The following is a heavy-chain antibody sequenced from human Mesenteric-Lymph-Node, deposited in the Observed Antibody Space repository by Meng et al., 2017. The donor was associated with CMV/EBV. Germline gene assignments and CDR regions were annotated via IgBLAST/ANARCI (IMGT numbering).Heavy chain of an antibody. J-gene: IGHJ6*02. V-gene: IGHV4-38-2*02. Sequence: GSLRPSCAASGFTFSTYSMNWVRQAPGKGLEWIGSIYHSGSTYYNPSLKSRVTISVDTSKNQFSLKLSSVTAADTAVYYCARDLRVGGYISNYYYYGMDVWGQGTTVTVSS. CDR1: GFTFSTYS. D-gene: IGHD3-22*01. CDR2: IYHSGST. CDR3: ARDLRVGGYISNYYYYGMDV.